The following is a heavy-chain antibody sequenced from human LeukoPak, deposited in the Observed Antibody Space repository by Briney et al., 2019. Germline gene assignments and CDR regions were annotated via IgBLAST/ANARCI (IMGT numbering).Heavy chain of an antibody. V-gene: IGHV3-66*01. CDR3: ARSTVTTAYGMDV. Sequence: PGGSLRLSCAASGFTVSSNYTSWVRQAPGKGLEWVSVIYSGGSTYYADSVKGRFTISRDNSKNTLYLQMNSLRAEDTAVYYCARSTVTTAYGMDVWGQGTTVTVSS. CDR1: GFTVSSNY. D-gene: IGHD4-17*01. CDR2: IYSGGST. J-gene: IGHJ6*02.